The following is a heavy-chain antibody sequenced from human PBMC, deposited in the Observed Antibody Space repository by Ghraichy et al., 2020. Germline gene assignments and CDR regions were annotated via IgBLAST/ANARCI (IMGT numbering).Heavy chain of an antibody. Sequence: GGSLRLSCAASGFTFSDYYMSWIRQAPGKGLEWVSYISSSGSTIYYADSVKGRFTISRDNAKNSLYLQMNSLRAEDTAVYYCARERGSGWYSVRYNWFDPWGQGTLVTVSS. CDR1: GFTFSDYY. CDR2: ISSSGSTI. D-gene: IGHD6-19*01. J-gene: IGHJ5*02. V-gene: IGHV3-11*01. CDR3: ARERGSGWYSVRYNWFDP.